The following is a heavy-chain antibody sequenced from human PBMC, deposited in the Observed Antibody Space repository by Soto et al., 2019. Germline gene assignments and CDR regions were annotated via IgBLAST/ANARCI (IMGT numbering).Heavy chain of an antibody. CDR2: IYYSGST. CDR3: ARREVCGYCSGGSGGNWFDP. CDR1: GGSISSSSYY. J-gene: IGHJ5*02. V-gene: IGHV4-39*01. Sequence: SETLSLTCTVSGGSISSSSYYWGWIRQPPGKGLEWIGSIYYSGSTYYNPSLKSRVTISVDTSKNQFSLKLSSVTAADTAVYYCARREVCGYCSGGSGGNWFDPWGQGTLVTVSS. D-gene: IGHD2-15*01.